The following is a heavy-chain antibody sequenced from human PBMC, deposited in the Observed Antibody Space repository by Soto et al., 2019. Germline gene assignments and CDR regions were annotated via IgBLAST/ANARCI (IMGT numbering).Heavy chain of an antibody. CDR2: IIPIFGTA. V-gene: IGHV1-69*13. D-gene: IGHD6-13*01. CDR1: GGTFSSYA. Sequence: SVKVSCKASGGTFSSYAISWVRQAPGQGLEWMGGIIPIFGTANYAQKFQGRVTITADESTSTAYMELSSLRSEDTAVYYCARTSIAAASPNYYYYYGMGVWGQGTTVTVSS. J-gene: IGHJ6*02. CDR3: ARTSIAAASPNYYYYYGMGV.